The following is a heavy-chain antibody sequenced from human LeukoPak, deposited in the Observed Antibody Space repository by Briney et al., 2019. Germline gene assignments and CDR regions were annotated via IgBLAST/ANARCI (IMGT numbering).Heavy chain of an antibody. CDR2: INPNSGGA. V-gene: IGHV1-2*02. Sequence: ASLKVPRKSSGYTFTGYYMHRVRQPPGQGLEWMGWINPNSGGANFAQKFLGRVTMTRDTSISTVYMELSRLRSDDTAVYYCARDRADRGGDCYQEALYVFDVWVQRSLVTVSS. J-gene: IGHJ3*01. CDR3: ARDRADRGGDCYQEALYVFDV. D-gene: IGHD2-21*02. CDR1: GYTFTGYY.